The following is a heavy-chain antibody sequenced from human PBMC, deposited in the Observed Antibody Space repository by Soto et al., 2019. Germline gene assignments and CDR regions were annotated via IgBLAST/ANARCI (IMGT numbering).Heavy chain of an antibody. CDR3: ARDSPSHMVVVTATDYYGMDV. CDR2: IIPIFGTA. V-gene: IGHV1-69*01. CDR1: GGTFSSYA. D-gene: IGHD2-21*02. Sequence: QVQLVQSGAEVKKPGSSVKVSCKASGGTFSSYAISWVRQAPGQGLEWMGGIIPIFGTANYAQKFQGRVTITADESTSTAYMELSSLRSEDTAVYYCARDSPSHMVVVTATDYYGMDVWGQGTTVTVSS. J-gene: IGHJ6*02.